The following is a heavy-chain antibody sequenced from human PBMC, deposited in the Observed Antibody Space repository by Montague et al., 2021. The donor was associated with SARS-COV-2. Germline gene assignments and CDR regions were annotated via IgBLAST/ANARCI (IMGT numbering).Heavy chain of an antibody. J-gene: IGHJ3*02. CDR3: ARGQRFFDWPYDAFDI. CDR2: IRHNGGT. CDR1: GESFTDFF. D-gene: IGHD3-3*01. Sequence: SETLSLTCAVYGESFTDFFWTWIRQTPEKGLEWIGEIRHNGGTHYNPSLKSRVTISVDTSKNQFSLKLSSVTAADTAVYYCARGQRFFDWPYDAFDIWAQGTMVIVSS. V-gene: IGHV4-34*01.